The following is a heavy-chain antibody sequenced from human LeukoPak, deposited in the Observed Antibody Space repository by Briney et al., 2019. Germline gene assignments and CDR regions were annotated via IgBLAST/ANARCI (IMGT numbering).Heavy chain of an antibody. Sequence: GGSLRLSCAASGFTFSSYSMNWVRQASGKGLEWVSYITSSNSSRYYADSVKGRFTISRDNAKNSLSLQMNSLRAEDTAVYYCARGDCSGGSCFYYYYYMDVWGKGTTVTVSS. D-gene: IGHD2-15*01. CDR3: ARGDCSGGSCFYYYYYMDV. CDR2: ITSSNSSR. CDR1: GFTFSSYS. V-gene: IGHV3-48*01. J-gene: IGHJ6*03.